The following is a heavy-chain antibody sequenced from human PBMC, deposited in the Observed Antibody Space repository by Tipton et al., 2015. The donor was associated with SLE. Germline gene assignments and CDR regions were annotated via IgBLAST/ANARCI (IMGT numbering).Heavy chain of an antibody. J-gene: IGHJ4*02. CDR3: ARPAHQDFGDSTSCYSGDYFDS. Sequence: SLRLSCAASGITLRTYAMHWVRQVPGKGLEYVSGISSNGGSTDYAKSVKGRFTISRDNSKNTLYLQMGSLRREDMGGYYCARPAHQDFGDSTSCYSGDYFDSWGQGTLVTVSS. V-gene: IGHV3-64*01. CDR1: GITLRTYA. CDR2: ISSNGGST. D-gene: IGHD2-2*01.